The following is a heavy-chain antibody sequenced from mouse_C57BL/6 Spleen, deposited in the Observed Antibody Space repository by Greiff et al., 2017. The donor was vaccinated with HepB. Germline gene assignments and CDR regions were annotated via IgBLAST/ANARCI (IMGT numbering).Heavy chain of an antibody. Sequence: QVQLQQSGAELVKPGASVKISCKASGYAFSSYWMNWVKQRPGKGLEWIGQIYPGDGDTNYNGKFKGKATLTADKSSSTAYMQLSSLTSEDSAVYFCARGDDGYYSDYWGQGTTLTVSS. V-gene: IGHV1-80*01. CDR2: IYPGDGDT. J-gene: IGHJ2*01. CDR1: GYAFSSYW. CDR3: ARGDDGYYSDY. D-gene: IGHD2-3*01.